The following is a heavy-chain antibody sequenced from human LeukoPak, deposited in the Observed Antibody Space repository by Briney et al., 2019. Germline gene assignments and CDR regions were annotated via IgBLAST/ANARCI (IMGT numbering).Heavy chain of an antibody. Sequence: SETLSLTFFVSGGPIIRYYWGWLRPPPGKWLEWVGYIYSTGRTTYDPSLNSPLSLSLHTSTNPLSLRLSSVTAADTAVYFCARGLVSDFWSGYYPQHYYYYIDVWGKGTTVTVSS. J-gene: IGHJ6*03. CDR2: IYSTGRT. CDR1: GGPIIRYY. D-gene: IGHD3-3*01. V-gene: IGHV4-4*09. CDR3: ARGLVSDFWSGYYPQHYYYYIDV.